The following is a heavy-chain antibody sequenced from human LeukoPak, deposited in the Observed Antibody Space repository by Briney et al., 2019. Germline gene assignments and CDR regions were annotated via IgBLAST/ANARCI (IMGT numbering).Heavy chain of an antibody. J-gene: IGHJ4*02. CDR1: GGSISSYY. Sequence: SETLSLTFTVSGGSISSYYWSWIRQPPGKGLEWIGYIYYSGSTNYNPSLKSRVTISVDTSKNQFSLKLSSVTAADTAVYYCARGVVVAASFDYWGQGTLVTVSS. CDR2: IYYSGST. D-gene: IGHD2-15*01. CDR3: ARGVVVAASFDY. V-gene: IGHV4-59*01.